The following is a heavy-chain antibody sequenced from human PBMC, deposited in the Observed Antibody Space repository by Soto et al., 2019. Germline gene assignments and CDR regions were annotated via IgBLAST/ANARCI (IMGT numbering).Heavy chain of an antibody. J-gene: IGHJ4*02. CDR2: IYYSGST. V-gene: IGHV4-39*01. CDR1: GGSISSSSYY. Sequence: QLQLQESGPGLVKPSETLSLTCTVSGGSISSSSYYWGWIRQPPGKGLEWIGSIYYSGSTYYNPSTKSRVTISVDTSKNQFSQKLSSVTAADTAVYYCARRRGVDYVWGSYRYPFDYWGQGTLITVSS. D-gene: IGHD3-16*02. CDR3: ARRRGVDYVWGSYRYPFDY.